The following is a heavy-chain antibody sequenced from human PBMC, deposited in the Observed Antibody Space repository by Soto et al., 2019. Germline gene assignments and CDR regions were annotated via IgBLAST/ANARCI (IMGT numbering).Heavy chain of an antibody. V-gene: IGHV3-9*01. CDR3: AKDISYYDSSGYFDY. Sequence: PGGSLRLSCAASGFTFDDYAMHWVRQAPGKGLEWVSGISWNSGSIGYADSVKGRFTISRDNAKNSLYLQMNSLRAEDTALYYCAKDISYYDSSGYFDYWGQGTLVTVSS. CDR2: ISWNSGSI. CDR1: GFTFDDYA. J-gene: IGHJ4*02. D-gene: IGHD3-22*01.